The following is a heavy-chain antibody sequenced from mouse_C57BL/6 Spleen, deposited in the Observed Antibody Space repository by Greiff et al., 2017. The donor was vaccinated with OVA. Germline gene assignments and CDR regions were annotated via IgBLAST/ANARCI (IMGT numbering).Heavy chain of an antibody. V-gene: IGHV1-9*01. CDR3: ALDYGSSYWYFDV. D-gene: IGHD1-1*01. J-gene: IGHJ1*03. CDR1: GYTFTGYW. Sequence: VQLKESGAELMKPGASVKLSCKATGYTFTGYWIEWVKQRPGHGLEWIGEILPGSGSTNYNEKFKGTATITADTSSHPAYLQLSSLTAEDSAIYYGALDYGSSYWYFDVWGTGTTVTVSS. CDR2: ILPGSGST.